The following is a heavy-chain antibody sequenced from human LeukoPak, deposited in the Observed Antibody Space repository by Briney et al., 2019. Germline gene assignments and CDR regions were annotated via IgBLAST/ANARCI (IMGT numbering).Heavy chain of an antibody. J-gene: IGHJ4*02. CDR2: ISRSGSTI. CDR1: GFTFSSYE. D-gene: IGHD3-10*01. CDR3: AKGLYGSGSYPDY. V-gene: IGHV3-48*03. Sequence: GGSLRLSCAASGFTFSSYEMNWVRQAPGKGLEWVSYISRSGSTIYYADSVKGRFTISRDNAKNSLYLQMNSLRAEDMALYYCAKGLYGSGSYPDYWGQGTLVTVSS.